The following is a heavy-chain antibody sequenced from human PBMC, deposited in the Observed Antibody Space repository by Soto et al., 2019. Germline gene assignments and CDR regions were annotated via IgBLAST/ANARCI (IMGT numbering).Heavy chain of an antibody. J-gene: IGHJ3*02. CDR3: ARDFRASDAFDI. Sequence: GGSLRLSCSASGVTFSSYSMNWVRQAPGKGLVWVSSISSSSSYIYYADSVKGRFTISRDNAKNSLYLQMNSLRAEDTAVYYCARDFRASDAFDIWGQGTMVTVSS. CDR2: ISSSSSYI. CDR1: GVTFSSYS. V-gene: IGHV3-21*01.